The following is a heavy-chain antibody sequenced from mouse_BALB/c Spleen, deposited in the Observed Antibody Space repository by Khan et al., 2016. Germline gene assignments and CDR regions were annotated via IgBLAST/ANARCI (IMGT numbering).Heavy chain of an antibody. J-gene: IGHJ3*01. V-gene: IGHV1S137*01. CDR2: ISTYSDDT. CDR1: GYTFTAYA. Sequence: QVQLQQSGAELVRPGVSAKTSCKGSGYTFTAYAIHWLNQSHAKSLEWIGVISTYSDDTNYNPKFKVKATMTVDKSSSTAYKELARLTSEDSAIYYCARGGDGYSWFAYWGQETLVTGSA. D-gene: IGHD2-3*01. CDR3: ARGGDGYSWFAY.